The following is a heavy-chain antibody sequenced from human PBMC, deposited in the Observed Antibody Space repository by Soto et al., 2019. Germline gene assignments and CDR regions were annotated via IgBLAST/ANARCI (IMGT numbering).Heavy chain of an antibody. CDR2: ISCSGGST. CDR1: GFTFSSYA. Sequence: EVQLLESGGGLVQPGGSLRLSCAASGFTFSSYAMSWVRQAPGKGLEWVSAISCSGGSTYYADSVKGRFTISRDNSKNTMYLQMSGLRAEDTAVYYCAEGSGWFYYYYGMDVWGQGTTVTVSS. CDR3: AEGSGWFYYYYGMDV. J-gene: IGHJ6*02. D-gene: IGHD6-13*01. V-gene: IGHV3-23*01.